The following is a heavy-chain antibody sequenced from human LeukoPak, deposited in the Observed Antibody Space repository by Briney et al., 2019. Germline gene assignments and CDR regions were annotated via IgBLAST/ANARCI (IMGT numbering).Heavy chain of an antibody. V-gene: IGHV3-73*01. CDR1: ALMFSGSD. CDR2: IRGKGNNYAT. CDR3: AGPSYYDSWSGDSLDT. Sequence: QPGESLKLSCEASALMFSGSDIHWVRQAFGKGLEWVGRIRGKGNNYATAYGASVKGRFTMSRHDSENKVYLQMDSLKTEDTAVYYCAGPSYYDSWSGDSLDTWGQGTMVTVSS. D-gene: IGHD3-3*01. J-gene: IGHJ3*02.